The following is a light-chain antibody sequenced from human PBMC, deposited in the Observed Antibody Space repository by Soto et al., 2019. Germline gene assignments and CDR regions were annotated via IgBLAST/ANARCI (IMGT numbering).Light chain of an antibody. CDR1: QSISVN. J-gene: IGKJ1*01. Sequence: EIVLTQSPGTLSLSPGEIATLSCRASQSISVNLAWYQHKPGQTPRLLIYDASTRATGTPARFSGSGSGTEFTLTIVSLQPEDFAVYYCQQYNKWPPSTFGQGTKVDIK. V-gene: IGKV3-15*01. CDR2: DAS. CDR3: QQYNKWPPST.